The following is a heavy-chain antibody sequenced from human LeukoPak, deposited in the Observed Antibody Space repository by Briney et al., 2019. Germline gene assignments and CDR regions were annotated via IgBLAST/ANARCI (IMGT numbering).Heavy chain of an antibody. CDR2: ISWNSGSI. V-gene: IGHV3-9*01. D-gene: IGHD3-10*01. J-gene: IGHJ6*03. CDR1: GFTFDDYA. Sequence: GRSLRLSCAASGFTFDDYAMHWVRQAPGKGLERVSGISWNSGSIGYADSVKGRFTISRDNAKNSLYLQMNSLRAEDTALYHCAKVRGSGSYYYMDVWGKGTTVTVSS. CDR3: AKVRGSGSYYYMDV.